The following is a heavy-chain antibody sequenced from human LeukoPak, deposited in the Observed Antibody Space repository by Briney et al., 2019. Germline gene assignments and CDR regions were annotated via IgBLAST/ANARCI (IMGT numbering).Heavy chain of an antibody. V-gene: IGHV4-4*02. D-gene: IGHD2-15*01. CDR2: IYYSGST. CDR1: GGSISSSNW. Sequence: SETLSLTCAVSGGSISSSNWWSWVRQPPGKGLEWIGEIYYSGSTNYNPSLKSRVTISVDKSKSQFSLKLSSVTAADTAVYYCARDRGYCDGGSCYLFDSWGQGTLVTVSS. CDR3: ARDRGYCDGGSCYLFDS. J-gene: IGHJ4*02.